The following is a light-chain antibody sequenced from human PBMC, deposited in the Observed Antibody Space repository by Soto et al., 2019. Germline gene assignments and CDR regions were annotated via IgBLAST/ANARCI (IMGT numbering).Light chain of an antibody. CDR3: QKYDSAPRT. CDR2: DAS. Sequence: DIQMTQSPYTLSASVGDRVTITCRASQGISTWLAWYQQKPGTAPKLLIYDASSLESGVPSRFSGSGTGTDFTLTISSLQPEDFATYYCQKYDSAPRTFGPGTKVDIK. J-gene: IGKJ1*01. CDR1: QGISTW. V-gene: IGKV1-5*01.